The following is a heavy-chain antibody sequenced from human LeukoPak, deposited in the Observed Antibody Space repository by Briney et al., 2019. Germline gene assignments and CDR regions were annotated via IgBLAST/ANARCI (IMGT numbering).Heavy chain of an antibody. D-gene: IGHD6-6*01. J-gene: IGHJ5*02. CDR1: GYTFTVHY. V-gene: IGHV1-2*02. Sequence: ASVKVSCKASGYTFTVHYMHWVRQASGQGLQWMGWINPDSGDTEYAPKFQGRVTMTRDTSISTAYMELSRLNSDDTAVYYCVADFRKTMSSYWFDPWGQGTLVTVSS. CDR2: INPDSGDT. CDR3: VADFRKTMSSYWFDP.